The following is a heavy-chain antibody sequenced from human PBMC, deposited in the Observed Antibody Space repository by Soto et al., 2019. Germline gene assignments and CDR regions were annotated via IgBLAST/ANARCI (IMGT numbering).Heavy chain of an antibody. CDR1: GYTFISYG. Sequence: ASVKVSCKASGYTFISYGIAWVRQAPGQGLEWMGWINTNTGNPTYAQGFTGRFVFSLDTSVSTAYLQICSLKAEDTAVYYCARGIPAMVRGVINWFDPWGQGTLVTVSS. CDR3: ARGIPAMVRGVINWFDP. CDR2: INTNTGNP. V-gene: IGHV7-4-1*01. D-gene: IGHD3-10*01. J-gene: IGHJ5*02.